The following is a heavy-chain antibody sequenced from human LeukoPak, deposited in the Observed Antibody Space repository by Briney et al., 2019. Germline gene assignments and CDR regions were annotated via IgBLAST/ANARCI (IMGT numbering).Heavy chain of an antibody. CDR1: GGSINSGSYY. V-gene: IGHV4-61*02. CDR2: ISTSGGT. J-gene: IGHJ2*01. Sequence: SETLSLTCSVSGGSINSGSYYWSWIRQPAGKGLEWIGGISTSGGTYYNLSLKSRVTISVDTSKNQFSLKLSSVTAADTAVYYCARDDWYFDLWGRGTLVTVSS. CDR3: ARDDWYFDL.